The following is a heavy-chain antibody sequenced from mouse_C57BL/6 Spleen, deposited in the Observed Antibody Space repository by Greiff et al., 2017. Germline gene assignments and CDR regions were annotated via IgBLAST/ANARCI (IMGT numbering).Heavy chain of an antibody. CDR2: IYPGDGDT. CDR3: ARIYDGYDYYAMDY. J-gene: IGHJ4*01. V-gene: IGHV1-82*01. D-gene: IGHD2-3*01. Sequence: QVQLQQSGPELVKPGASVKISCKASGYAFSSSWMNWVKQRPGKGLEWIGRIYPGDGDTNYNGKFKGKSTLTADKSSSTAYLQLSSLTSEDSAVYFCARIYDGYDYYAMDYWGQGTSVTGSS. CDR1: GYAFSSSW.